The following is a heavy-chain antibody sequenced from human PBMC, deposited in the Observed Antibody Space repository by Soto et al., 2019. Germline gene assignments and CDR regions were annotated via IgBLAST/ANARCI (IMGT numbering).Heavy chain of an antibody. CDR3: ARDPYYYDSSGYQGSYFDY. CDR1: GGSISSGGYY. Sequence: SETLSLTCTVSGGSISSGGYYWSWIRQHPGKGLEWIGYIYYSGSTYYNPSLKSRVTISVDTSKNQFSLKLSSVTAADTVVYYCARDPYYYDSSGYQGSYFDYWGQRTLVTVSS. J-gene: IGHJ4*02. CDR2: IYYSGST. D-gene: IGHD3-22*01. V-gene: IGHV4-31*03.